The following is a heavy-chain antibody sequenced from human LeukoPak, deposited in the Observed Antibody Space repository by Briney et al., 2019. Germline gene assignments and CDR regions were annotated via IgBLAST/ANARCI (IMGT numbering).Heavy chain of an antibody. Sequence: GGSLRLSCAASGFTFDDYAMHWVRQAPGKGLEWVSGISWNSGSIGYADSVKGRFTISRDNAKNSLYLQMNSLRAEDTALYYCAKEVQQLGPYYYYGMDVWGQGTTVTVSS. D-gene: IGHD6-13*01. V-gene: IGHV3-9*01. J-gene: IGHJ6*01. CDR1: GFTFDDYA. CDR2: ISWNSGSI. CDR3: AKEVQQLGPYYYYGMDV.